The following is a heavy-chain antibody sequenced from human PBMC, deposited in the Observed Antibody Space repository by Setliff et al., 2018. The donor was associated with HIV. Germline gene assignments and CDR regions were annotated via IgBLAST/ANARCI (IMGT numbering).Heavy chain of an antibody. CDR1: GGSISSYY. Sequence: SETLSLTCTVSGGSISSYYWSCIRQPPGKGLEWIGYNYYSGSTNYNPSLKSRVTISVDTSKNQFSLKLSSVTAADTAVYYCARQITMVRGVYQPYYYYYMDVWGKGTTVTVSS. CDR2: NYYSGST. CDR3: ARQITMVRGVYQPYYYYYMDV. D-gene: IGHD3-10*01. J-gene: IGHJ6*03. V-gene: IGHV4-59*08.